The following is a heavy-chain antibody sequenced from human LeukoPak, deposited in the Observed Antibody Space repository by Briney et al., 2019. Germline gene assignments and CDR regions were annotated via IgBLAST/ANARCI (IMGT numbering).Heavy chain of an antibody. Sequence: GGPLRLSCAASGFTFSSYEMNWVRQAPGKGLEWISYISSSSSTIYYADSVKGRFTISRDNAKSTVYLQMNSLRAEDTAVYYCAMRFDYWGQGTLVTVSS. V-gene: IGHV3-48*03. CDR1: GFTFSSYE. CDR2: ISSSSSTI. CDR3: AMRFDY. J-gene: IGHJ4*02. D-gene: IGHD3-10*01.